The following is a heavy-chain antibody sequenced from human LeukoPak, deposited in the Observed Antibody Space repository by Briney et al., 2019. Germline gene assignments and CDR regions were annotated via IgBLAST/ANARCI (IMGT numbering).Heavy chain of an antibody. Sequence: QSGRSLRLACAASGFTFSSNAMHWVSQAPGKGKEWEAVISYDGSNKYYADSVKGRFTISRDNSTNTLYLQMNSLRAEDTAVYYCAKLRPMRENWDAFDIWGQGTMVTVSS. D-gene: IGHD1-1*01. CDR3: AKLRPMRENWDAFDI. CDR2: ISYDGSNK. V-gene: IGHV3-30*18. CDR1: GFTFSSNA. J-gene: IGHJ3*02.